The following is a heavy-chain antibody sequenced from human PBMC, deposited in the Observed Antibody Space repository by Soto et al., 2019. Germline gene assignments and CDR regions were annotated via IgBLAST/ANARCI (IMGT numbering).Heavy chain of an antibody. CDR1: GGTFSSYA. D-gene: IGHD6-6*01. CDR3: ASSWGEYSSSYSDY. V-gene: IGHV1-69*01. J-gene: IGHJ4*02. CDR2: IIPSFGTA. Sequence: QVQLVQSGAEVKKPGSSVKVSCKASGGTFSSYAISWVRQAPGQGLEWMGGIIPSFGTANYAQKFQGRVTITADESRSTAYMELSSLRSEDTAVYYCASSWGEYSSSYSDYWGQGTLVTVSS.